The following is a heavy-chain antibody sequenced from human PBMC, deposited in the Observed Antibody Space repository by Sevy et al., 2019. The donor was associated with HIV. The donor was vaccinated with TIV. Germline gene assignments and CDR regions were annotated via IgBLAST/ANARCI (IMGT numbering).Heavy chain of an antibody. Sequence: GGSLRLSCKPSGFTCTSYAMSWVRQAPGKGLEWVSTIYGSGGATYYADSVKGRFTISRDNSKNTLYLQMNSLRIDDTAVYYCAGGRYDSSGSFDAFDIWGQGTMVTVSS. CDR2: IYGSGGAT. J-gene: IGHJ3*02. CDR1: GFTCTSYA. CDR3: AGGRYDSSGSFDAFDI. V-gene: IGHV3-23*01. D-gene: IGHD3-22*01.